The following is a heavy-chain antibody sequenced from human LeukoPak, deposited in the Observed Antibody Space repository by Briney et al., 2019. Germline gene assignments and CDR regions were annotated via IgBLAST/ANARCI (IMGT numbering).Heavy chain of an antibody. CDR1: GFTFSSYA. V-gene: IGHV3-23*01. CDR3: AIQGGGYSSSWSLNYYYYYYGMDV. D-gene: IGHD6-13*01. J-gene: IGHJ6*02. Sequence: GGSLRLSCAASGFTFSSYAMSRVRQAPGKGLEWVSAISGSGGSTYYADSVKGRFTISRDNSKNTLYLQMNSLRAEDTAVYYCAIQGGGYSSSWSLNYYYYYYGMDVWGQGTTVTVSS. CDR2: ISGSGGST.